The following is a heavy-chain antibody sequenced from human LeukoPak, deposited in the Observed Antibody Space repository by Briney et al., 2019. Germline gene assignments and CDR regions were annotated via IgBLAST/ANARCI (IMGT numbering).Heavy chain of an antibody. CDR1: GYTFTSYG. CDR2: ISAYNGNT. D-gene: IGHD3-10*01. J-gene: IGHJ3*02. CDR3: ARDRVTTVRGVITSGPHDAFDI. Sequence: ASVKVSCKASGYTFTSYGISWVRQAPGQGLEWMGWISAYNGNTNYAQKLQGRVTMTTDTSTSTAYMELRSLRSDDTAVYYCARDRVTTVRGVITSGPHDAFDIWGQGTMVTVSS. V-gene: IGHV1-18*01.